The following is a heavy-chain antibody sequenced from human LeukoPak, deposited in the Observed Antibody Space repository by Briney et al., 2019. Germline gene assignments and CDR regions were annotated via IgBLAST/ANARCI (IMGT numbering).Heavy chain of an antibody. CDR2: IKQDGSEK. Sequence: GGSLRLSCAASGFTFSSYWMTWVRQAPGKGLEWVANIKQDGSEKYYVDSVKGRFTISRDNAKNTLYLHMNSLRAEDTAVYYCTANFNYWGQGTLVTVSS. J-gene: IGHJ4*02. V-gene: IGHV3-7*01. CDR1: GFTFSSYW. CDR3: TANFNY.